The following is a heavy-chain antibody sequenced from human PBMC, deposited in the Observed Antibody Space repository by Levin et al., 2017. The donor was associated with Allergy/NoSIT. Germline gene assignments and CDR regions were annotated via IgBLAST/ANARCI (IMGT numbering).Heavy chain of an antibody. D-gene: IGHD3-16*01. CDR1: GFTFSSYA. J-gene: IGHJ4*02. CDR2: ISGSGGST. Sequence: SCAASGFTFSSYAMSWVRQAPGKGLEWVSAISGSGGSTYYADSVKGRFTISRDNSKNTLYLQMNSLRAEDTAVYYCAKDRASIRLGYWGQGTLVTVSS. V-gene: IGHV3-23*01. CDR3: AKDRASIRLGY.